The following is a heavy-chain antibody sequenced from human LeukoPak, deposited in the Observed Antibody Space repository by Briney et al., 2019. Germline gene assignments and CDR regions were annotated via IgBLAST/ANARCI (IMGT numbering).Heavy chain of an antibody. CDR2: ISAYNGNT. D-gene: IGHD3-9*01. CDR1: GYTFTSYG. CDR3: ARDGGYFDWLLPDY. Sequence: ASVKVSCKASGYTFTSYGISWVQQAPGQGLEWMGWISAYNGNTNYAQKLQGRVTMTTDTSTSTAYMELRSLRSDDTAVYYCARDGGYFDWLLPDYWGQGTLVTVSS. V-gene: IGHV1-18*01. J-gene: IGHJ4*02.